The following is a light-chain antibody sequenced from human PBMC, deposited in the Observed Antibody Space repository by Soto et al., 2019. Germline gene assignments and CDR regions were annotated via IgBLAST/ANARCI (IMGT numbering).Light chain of an antibody. Sequence: QLVLTQSPSASASLGASVKLTCTLSRGHSSYAIAWHQQQPEKGPRYLMKLNSDGSHKKGDGIPDRFSGSSSGAERYLTISSLQSEDEADYYCQTWGTGSLVFGGGTKLTVL. CDR2: LNSDGSH. V-gene: IGLV4-69*01. CDR3: QTWGTGSLV. CDR1: RGHSSYA. J-gene: IGLJ2*01.